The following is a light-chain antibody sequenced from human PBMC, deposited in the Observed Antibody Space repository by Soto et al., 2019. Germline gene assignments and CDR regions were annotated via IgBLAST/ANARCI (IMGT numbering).Light chain of an antibody. CDR3: QQRSNWPIT. Sequence: EIVLTQSPATLSLSPGERATLSCRASQSIRSYLAWYQQKPGQPPRLLIYDASTRATGIPARFSGSGSGTDFTLTISSLEPEDFAVYYCQQRSNWPITFGQGTRLEIK. J-gene: IGKJ5*01. CDR2: DAS. V-gene: IGKV3-11*01. CDR1: QSIRSY.